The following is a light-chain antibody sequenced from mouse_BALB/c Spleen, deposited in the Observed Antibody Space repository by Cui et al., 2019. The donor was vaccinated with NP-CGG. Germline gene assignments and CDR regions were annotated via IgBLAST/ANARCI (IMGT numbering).Light chain of an antibody. CDR1: TGAVTTRNY. J-gene: IGLJ1*01. CDR3: ALWYSNHWV. CDR2: GTN. Sequence: AVVPEESALTTSPGETVTLTCRSSTGAVTTRNYANWVQEKPDHLFTGLIGGTNNRAPGVPARFSGSLIGDKAALIITGAQTEDEAIYFCALWYSNHWVFGGGTKLTVL. V-gene: IGLV1*01.